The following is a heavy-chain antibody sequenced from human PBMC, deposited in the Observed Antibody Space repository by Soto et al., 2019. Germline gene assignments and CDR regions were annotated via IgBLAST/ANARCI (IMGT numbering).Heavy chain of an antibody. J-gene: IGHJ4*02. D-gene: IGHD3-22*01. V-gene: IGHV1-69*01. CDR3: ASSGCDSSGYYYVGY. Sequence: QVQLVQSGAEVKKPGSSVKVSCKASGGTFSSYAISWVRQAPGQGLEWMGGIIPIFGTANYAQKFQGRVTITADEATSTADMELSSLRSEETAVYYCASSGCDSSGYYYVGYWGQGTLVTVSS. CDR1: GGTFSSYA. CDR2: IIPIFGTA.